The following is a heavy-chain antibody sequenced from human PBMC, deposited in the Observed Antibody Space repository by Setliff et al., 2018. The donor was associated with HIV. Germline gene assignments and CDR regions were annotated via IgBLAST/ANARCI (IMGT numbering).Heavy chain of an antibody. CDR3: ARVRNPTVHTMYFDS. CDR2: IKSKANGGTT. V-gene: IGHV3-15*01. D-gene: IGHD4-4*01. CDR1: GFTFSNAW. Sequence: GGSLRLSCAASGFTFSNAWMSWVRQAPGKGLEWIGRIKSKANGGTTDYAVPVKDRFTILRDDSKNTLWLQMNSLKTEDTAFYYCARVRNPTVHTMYFDSWGQGTQVTVS. J-gene: IGHJ4*02.